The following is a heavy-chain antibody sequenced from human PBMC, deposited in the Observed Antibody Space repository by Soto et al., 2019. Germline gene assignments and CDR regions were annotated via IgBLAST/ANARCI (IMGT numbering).Heavy chain of an antibody. CDR1: GGSISVYY. V-gene: IGHV4-59*01. D-gene: IGHD1-26*01. CDR2: IYDSGSP. J-gene: IGHJ4*02. CDR3: GRGVGSSPPRY. Sequence: SETLSLTCTISGGSISVYYWRWIRQPPGQALEWIGYIYDSGSPYYNPSLRSRVIISADTSKNQISLKLTSATAADPAVYYCGRGVGSSPPRYWGRGTLVTVSS.